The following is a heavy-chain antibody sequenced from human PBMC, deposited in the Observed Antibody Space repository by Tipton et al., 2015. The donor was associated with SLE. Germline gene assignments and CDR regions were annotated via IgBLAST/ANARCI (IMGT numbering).Heavy chain of an antibody. CDR3: AKVSHHYDSSGYLWVYYFDY. J-gene: IGHJ4*02. CDR2: IYYSGST. Sequence: TLSLTCTVSGGSISSYYWSWIRQPPGKGLEWIGYIYYSGSTNYNPSLKSRVTISVDTSKNQFSLKLSSVTAADTAVYYCAKVSHHYDSSGYLWVYYFDYWGQGTLVTVSS. D-gene: IGHD3-22*01. V-gene: IGHV4-59*01. CDR1: GGSISSYY.